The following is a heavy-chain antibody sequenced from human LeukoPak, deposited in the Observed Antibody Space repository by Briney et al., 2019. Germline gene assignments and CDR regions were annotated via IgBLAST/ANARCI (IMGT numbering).Heavy chain of an antibody. V-gene: IGHV4-34*01. CDR2: INHSGST. CDR1: GGSFSGYY. CDR3: AIHIVVVPAAKKKNWFDP. D-gene: IGHD2-2*01. J-gene: IGHJ5*02. Sequence: SETLSLTCAVYGGSFSGYYWSWIRQPPGKRLEWIGEINHSGSTNYNPSLKSRVTISVDTSKNQFSLKLSSVTAADTAVYYCAIHIVVVPAAKKKNWFDPWGQGTLVTVSS.